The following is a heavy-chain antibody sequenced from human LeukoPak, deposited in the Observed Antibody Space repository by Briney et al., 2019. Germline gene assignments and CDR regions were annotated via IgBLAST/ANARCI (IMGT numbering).Heavy chain of an antibody. J-gene: IGHJ6*02. V-gene: IGHV4-59*01. CDR1: GGSISSYY. Sequence: SETLSLTCTGSGGSISSYYWSWIRQPPGKGLEWIGYIYYSGSTNYNPSLKSRVTISVDTSKNQFSLKLSSVTAADTAVYYCARVSPVAAADGMNVWGQGTRVTVSS. CDR2: IYYSGST. D-gene: IGHD6-13*01. CDR3: ARVSPVAAADGMNV.